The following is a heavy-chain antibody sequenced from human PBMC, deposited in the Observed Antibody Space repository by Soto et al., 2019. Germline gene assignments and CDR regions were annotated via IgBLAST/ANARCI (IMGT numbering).Heavy chain of an antibody. J-gene: IGHJ5*02. D-gene: IGHD3-10*02. CDR1: GFTFDDYA. V-gene: IGHV3-9*01. CDR3: AKGVRGAILS. CDR2: ISWNSGSI. Sequence: PGGSLRLSCAASGFTFDDYAMHWVRQAPGKGLEWVSGISWNSGSIGYADSVKGRFTISRDNAKNSLYLQMNSLRAEDTALYYCAKGVRGAILSWGQGTLVTVSS.